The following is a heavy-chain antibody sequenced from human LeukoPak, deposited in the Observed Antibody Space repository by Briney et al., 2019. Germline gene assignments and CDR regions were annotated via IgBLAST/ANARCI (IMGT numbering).Heavy chain of an antibody. Sequence: SETLSLTCTVSGGSISSYYWSWIRQPPGKGLEWIGYIYYSGSTNYNPPLKSRVTISVDTSKNQFSLKLSSVTAADTAVYYCARHPGGYSRPYAGDYWGQGTLVTVSS. V-gene: IGHV4-59*08. J-gene: IGHJ4*02. D-gene: IGHD6-13*01. CDR2: IYYSGST. CDR3: ARHPGGYSRPYAGDY. CDR1: GGSISSYY.